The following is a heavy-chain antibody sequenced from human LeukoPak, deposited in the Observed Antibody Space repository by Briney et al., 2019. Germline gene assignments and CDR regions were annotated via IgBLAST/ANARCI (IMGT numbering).Heavy chain of an antibody. V-gene: IGHV3-23*01. J-gene: IGHJ4*02. CDR2: ISGSGCST. CDR3: AKYYTYYDFWSGYLPLRTPSPYFDY. Sequence: GGSLRLSCAASGFTFSSYAMSWVRQAPGKGLEGVSAISGSGCSTYYADSVKGRFTISRDNSKNTLYLQMNSLRAEDTAVYYCAKYYTYYDFWSGYLPLRTPSPYFDYWGQGTLVTVSS. CDR1: GFTFSSYA. D-gene: IGHD3-3*01.